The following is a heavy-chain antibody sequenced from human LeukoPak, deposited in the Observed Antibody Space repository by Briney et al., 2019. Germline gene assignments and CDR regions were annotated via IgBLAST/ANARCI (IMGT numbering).Heavy chain of an antibody. D-gene: IGHD3-3*01. Sequence: ASVKVSCKVSGYTLTELSMHWVRQAPGKGLEWMGGFDPEDGETIYAQKFQGRVTMTEDTSTDTAYMELSSLRSEDTAVYHCATGVAYYDFWSGYLYGMDVWGQGTTVTVSS. CDR1: GYTLTELS. V-gene: IGHV1-24*01. J-gene: IGHJ6*02. CDR3: ATGVAYYDFWSGYLYGMDV. CDR2: FDPEDGET.